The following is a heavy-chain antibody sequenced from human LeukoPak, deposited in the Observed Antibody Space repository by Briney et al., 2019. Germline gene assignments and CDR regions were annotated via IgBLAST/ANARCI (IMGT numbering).Heavy chain of an antibody. CDR1: GGTFSSYA. CDR3: AGSTIPPATDYDY. D-gene: IGHD1-26*01. CDR2: IIPIFGTA. V-gene: IGHV1-69*05. Sequence: SVKVSCKASGGTFSSYATSWVRQAPGQGLEWMGGIIPIFGTANYAQKFQGRVTITTDESTSTAYMELSSLRSEDTAAYYCAGSTIPPATDYDYWGQGTLVTVSS. J-gene: IGHJ4*02.